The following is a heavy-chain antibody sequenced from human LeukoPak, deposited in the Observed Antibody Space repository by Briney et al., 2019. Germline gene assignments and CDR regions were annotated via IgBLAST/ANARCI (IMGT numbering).Heavy chain of an antibody. J-gene: IGHJ4*02. Sequence: SETLSLTCTVSGGSISSSSYYWGWLRQPPGKGLEWIGSIYYSGSTYYNPSLKSRVTISVDTSKNQFSLKLSSVTAADTAVYYCARRPLTLYYFDYWGQGTLVTVSS. CDR3: ARRPLTLYYFDY. CDR1: GGSISSSSYY. V-gene: IGHV4-39*01. CDR2: IYYSGST. D-gene: IGHD3-9*01.